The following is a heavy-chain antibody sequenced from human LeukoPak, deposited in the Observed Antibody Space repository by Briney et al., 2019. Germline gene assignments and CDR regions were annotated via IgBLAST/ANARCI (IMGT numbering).Heavy chain of an antibody. J-gene: IGHJ3*02. CDR1: GFTFSSYG. V-gene: IGHV3-23*01. Sequence: GGSLRLSCAASGFTFSSYGMSWVRQAPGKGLEWVSAISGSGGSTYYADSVKGRFTISRDNSKNTLYLQMNSLRAEDTAVYYCAKEGYYYDSSGYYFFSDREAFDIWGQGTMVTVSS. CDR2: ISGSGGST. D-gene: IGHD3-22*01. CDR3: AKEGYYYDSSGYYFFSDREAFDI.